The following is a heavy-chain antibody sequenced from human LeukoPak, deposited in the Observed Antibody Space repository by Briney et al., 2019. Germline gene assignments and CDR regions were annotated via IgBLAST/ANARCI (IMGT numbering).Heavy chain of an antibody. Sequence: SETLSLTCAVYGGSFSGYYWSWIRQPPGKGLEWIGEINHSGSTNYNPSHKSRVTISVDTSKNQFSLKLSSVTAADTAVYYCAGYCSSTSCAPDAFDIWGQGTMVTVSS. CDR3: AGYCSSTSCAPDAFDI. CDR1: GGSFSGYY. CDR2: INHSGST. J-gene: IGHJ3*02. D-gene: IGHD2-2*01. V-gene: IGHV4-34*01.